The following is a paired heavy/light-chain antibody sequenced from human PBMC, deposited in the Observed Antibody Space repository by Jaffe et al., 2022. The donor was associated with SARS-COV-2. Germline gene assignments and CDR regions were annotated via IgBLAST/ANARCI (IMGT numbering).Light chain of an antibody. CDR1: QGISNY. J-gene: IGKJ4*01. V-gene: IGKV1-27*01. CDR3: QKYNGAPLT. CDR2: AAS. Sequence: DIQMTQSPSSLSASVGDRVTITCRASQGISNYLAWYQQKLGKVPKLLIYAASTLQSGVPSRFSGSGSGTDFTLTISSLQPEDVATYYCQKYNGAPLTFGGGTRVEIK.
Heavy chain of an antibody. D-gene: IGHD1-26*01. CDR1: GFTFSDYY. CDR2: ITDGSSV. J-gene: IGHJ4*02. V-gene: IGHV3-11*01. Sequence: QVQLVESGGGLVKPGGSLRLSCAASGFTFSDYYMSWIRQAPGKGLEWVSYITDGSSVHYADSVKGRFTVSRDNAKNSLYLQMSSLRAEDTAVYYCATDIGLGVNYRYYDFWGQGTLVTVSS. CDR3: ATDIGLGVNYRYYDF.